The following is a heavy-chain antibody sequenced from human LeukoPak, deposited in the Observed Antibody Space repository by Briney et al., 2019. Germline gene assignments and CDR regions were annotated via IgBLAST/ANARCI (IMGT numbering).Heavy chain of an antibody. Sequence: GGSLRLSCAASGFSFSSYAMSWVRQAPGKGLEWVSAISVSGGSTYYADSVKGRFTISRDNSNNTLYLQMNSLRAEDTAVYYCAKGRRPDYYDSSGYYPHAFDIWGQGTMVTVSS. D-gene: IGHD3-22*01. V-gene: IGHV3-23*01. CDR1: GFSFSSYA. J-gene: IGHJ3*02. CDR2: ISVSGGST. CDR3: AKGRRPDYYDSSGYYPHAFDI.